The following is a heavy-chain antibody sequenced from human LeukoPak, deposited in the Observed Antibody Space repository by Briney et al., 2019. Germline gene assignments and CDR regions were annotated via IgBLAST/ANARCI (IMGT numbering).Heavy chain of an antibody. V-gene: IGHV4-59*01. D-gene: IGHD1-1*01. Sequence: PSETLSLTCTVSGGSISSYYWSWIRQPPGKGLEWIGYIYYSGSTNYNPPLKSRVTISVDTSKNQFSLKLSSVTAADTAVYYCARGYRGAPLDYWGQGTLVTVSS. CDR3: ARGYRGAPLDY. J-gene: IGHJ4*02. CDR2: IYYSGST. CDR1: GGSISSYY.